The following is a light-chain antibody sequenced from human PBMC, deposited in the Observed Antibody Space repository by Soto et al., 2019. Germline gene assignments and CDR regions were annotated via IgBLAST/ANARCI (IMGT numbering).Light chain of an antibody. V-gene: IGKV4-1*01. CDR2: WAS. Sequence: DIVMTQSPDSLAVSLGERATINCKSSQSVLYSSNNKNYLAWYQQKPGQPPKLLIYWASTQESGVPDRFGGSGSGTDFTLTISSLQAEDVAVYYCQQYYSTPLTFGGGTKVEIK. J-gene: IGKJ4*01. CDR3: QQYYSTPLT. CDR1: QSVLYSSNNKNY.